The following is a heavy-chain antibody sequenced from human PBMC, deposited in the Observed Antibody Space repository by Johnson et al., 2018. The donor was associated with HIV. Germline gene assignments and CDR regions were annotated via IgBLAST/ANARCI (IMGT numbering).Heavy chain of an antibody. CDR3: ARGSLSGSPDI. J-gene: IGHJ3*02. CDR2: ISYDGSNK. CDR1: GFTFSSYA. D-gene: IGHD1-26*01. Sequence: QVQLVESGGGVVQPGRSLRLSCAASGFTFSSYAMHWVRQAPGQGLAWVAVISYDGSNKYSAASEKGRFTISRDNSKTTLYLQMNSLRAEDTAVYYCARGSLSGSPDIWGQGTMVTVSS. V-gene: IGHV3-30*04.